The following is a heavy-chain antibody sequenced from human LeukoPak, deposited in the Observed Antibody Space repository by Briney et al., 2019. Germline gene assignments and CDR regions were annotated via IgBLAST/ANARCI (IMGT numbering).Heavy chain of an antibody. V-gene: IGHV3-74*01. D-gene: IGHD1-1*01. Sequence: PGGSLRLSCAASGFTFRSYWMHWVRKAPGKGLVWVSRIYSDGSSTGYADSVKGRFTISRDNAKNMLYLQMNSLRVEDTAVYYCVRDAGNWIGNYYFDYWGQGTLVTVSS. CDR1: GFTFRSYW. CDR3: VRDAGNWIGNYYFDY. CDR2: IYSDGSST. J-gene: IGHJ4*02.